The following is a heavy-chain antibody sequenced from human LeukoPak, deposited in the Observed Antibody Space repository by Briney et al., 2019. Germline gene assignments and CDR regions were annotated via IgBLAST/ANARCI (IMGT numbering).Heavy chain of an antibody. CDR1: GFTFSSYE. V-gene: IGHV3-48*03. D-gene: IGHD3-22*01. Sequence: GGSLRLSCAASGFTFSSYEMNWVRQAPGKGLEWVSYISSSGSTIYYADSVKGRFTISRDNAKNSLYLQMNSLRAEDTAVYYCARYESSGYYYYYMDVWGKGTTVTISS. CDR2: ISSSGSTI. J-gene: IGHJ6*03. CDR3: ARYESSGYYYYYMDV.